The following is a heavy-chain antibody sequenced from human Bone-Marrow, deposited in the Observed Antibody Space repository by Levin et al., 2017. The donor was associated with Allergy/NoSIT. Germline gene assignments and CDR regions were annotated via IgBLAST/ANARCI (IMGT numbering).Heavy chain of an antibody. V-gene: IGHV3-23*01. CDR1: GFTFTKFA. Sequence: GGSLRLSCAASGFTFTKFALSWVRQAPGKGLEWVSAASVGSTFYADAVEGRFTISRDNSKNTLYLQMNSLRPADTAVYYCAKDLGYSYGYWFFDLWGRGTLVTVSS. CDR3: AKDLGYSYGYWFFDL. CDR2: ASVGST. J-gene: IGHJ2*01. D-gene: IGHD5-18*01.